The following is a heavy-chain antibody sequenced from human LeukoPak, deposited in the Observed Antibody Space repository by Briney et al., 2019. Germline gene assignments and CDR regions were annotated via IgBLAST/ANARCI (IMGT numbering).Heavy chain of an antibody. J-gene: IGHJ4*02. Sequence: GGSLRLSCAASGFTFSSYAMSWVRQAPGKGLEWVSAISGSGGSTYYADSVKGRFTISRDNSKNTLYLQMNSLRAEDTAVYYCATYYDTLTGYYSPPVPYYFDYWGQGTLVTVSS. CDR3: ATYYDTLTGYYSPPVPYYFDY. CDR1: GFTFSSYA. D-gene: IGHD3-9*01. V-gene: IGHV3-23*01. CDR2: ISGSGGST.